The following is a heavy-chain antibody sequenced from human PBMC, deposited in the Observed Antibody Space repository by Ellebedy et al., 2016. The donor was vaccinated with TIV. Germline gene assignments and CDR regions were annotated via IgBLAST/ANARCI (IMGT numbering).Heavy chain of an antibody. D-gene: IGHD6-13*01. Sequence: PGGSPRLSCVASGFTLDDYAINWVRQAPGKGLEWVSGISWNSGHILYADSVKGRFTISRDNAKNSLYLQMNGLRVDDTACYYCAKDPASAGNGGYFDYWGQGTLVTVSS. CDR2: ISWNSGHI. J-gene: IGHJ4*02. CDR3: AKDPASAGNGGYFDY. CDR1: GFTLDDYA. V-gene: IGHV3-9*01.